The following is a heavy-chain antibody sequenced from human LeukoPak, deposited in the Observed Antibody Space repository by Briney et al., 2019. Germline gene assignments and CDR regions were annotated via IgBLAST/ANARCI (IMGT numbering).Heavy chain of an antibody. Sequence: SETLSLTCTVSGGSISSYYWSWIRQPPGKGLEWIGYIYYSGSTNYNPSLKSRVTISVDTSKKQFSLKLSSVTAADTAVYYCASLMTTVTSGYYGMDVWGQGTTVTVSS. D-gene: IGHD4-11*01. V-gene: IGHV4-59*12. J-gene: IGHJ6*02. CDR1: GGSISSYY. CDR3: ASLMTTVTSGYYGMDV. CDR2: IYYSGST.